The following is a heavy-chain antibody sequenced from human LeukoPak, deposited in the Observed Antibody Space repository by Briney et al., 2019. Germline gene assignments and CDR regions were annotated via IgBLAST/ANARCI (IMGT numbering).Heavy chain of an antibody. CDR3: ARGRYCAGGGCRLFDF. CDR1: GGSISGYF. V-gene: IGHV4-59*01. J-gene: IGHJ4*02. D-gene: IGHD2-8*02. Sequence: SETLSPTCSVSGGSISGYFWSWIREPPGRGLEWIGYIFYGGNTKYNPSLKSRVATSADASKNQYSLSLSSVTAADTAIYYCARGRYCAGGGCRLFDFWGQGTLVGVSS. CDR2: IFYGGNT.